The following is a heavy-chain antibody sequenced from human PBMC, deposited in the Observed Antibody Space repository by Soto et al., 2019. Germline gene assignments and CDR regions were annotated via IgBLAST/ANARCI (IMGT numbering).Heavy chain of an antibody. D-gene: IGHD3-3*01. CDR1: GYTFTSYD. CDR3: ARGHGGGLLQFLAWLSSENWFDP. J-gene: IGHJ5*02. Sequence: QVQLVQSGAEVKKPGASVKVSCKASGYTFTSYDINWVRQATGQGLEWMGWMNPNSGNTGYAQKFQGRVTMTRNTSISTAYMELSSLRSEDTAVYYCARGHGGGLLQFLAWLSSENWFDPWGQGTLVTVSS. CDR2: MNPNSGNT. V-gene: IGHV1-8*01.